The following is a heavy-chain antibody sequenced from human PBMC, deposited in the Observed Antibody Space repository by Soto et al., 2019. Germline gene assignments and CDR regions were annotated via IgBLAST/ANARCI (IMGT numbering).Heavy chain of an antibody. D-gene: IGHD3-3*01. CDR3: SICLGSMTSLGVGNCWCDP. Sequence: SPTLSLTFAISGDSVSSNSAAWNWIRQSPSRGLEWLGRTYYRSKWYNDYAVSVKSRITINPDTSKNQFSLQLNSVTPEDTAVYYCSICLGSMTSLGVGNCWCDPWGQGTRVTV. CDR2: TYYRSKWYN. CDR1: GDSVSSNSAA. V-gene: IGHV6-1*01. J-gene: IGHJ5*02.